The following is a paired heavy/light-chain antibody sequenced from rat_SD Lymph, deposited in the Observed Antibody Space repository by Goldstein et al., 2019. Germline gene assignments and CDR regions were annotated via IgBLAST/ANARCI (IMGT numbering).Heavy chain of an antibody. CDR3: AHYGGH. D-gene: IGHD1-11*01. CDR1: GFTFSNYG. V-gene: IGHV5-34*01. CDR2: ISSSSSYI. J-gene: IGHJ2*01. Sequence: EVQLVESGGGLVQPGRSLKLSCLASGFTFSNYGMNWIRQAPGKGLEWVASISSSSSYIYYADTVKGRFTISRDNAKNTLYLQMTSLRSEDTALYYCAHYGGHWGQGVMVTVSS.
Light chain of an antibody. CDR1: KSLLHSNGITY. V-gene: IGKV2S17*01. J-gene: IGKJ2-3*01. CDR2: RMS. Sequence: DIVMTQAPLSVSVTPGESASISCRSSKSLLHSNGITYVYWYLQKPGKSPQLLIYRMSNLASGVPDRFSGSGSETDFTLKISRVEAEDVGIYYCGQLLENPYTFGAGTKLELK. CDR3: GQLLENPYT.